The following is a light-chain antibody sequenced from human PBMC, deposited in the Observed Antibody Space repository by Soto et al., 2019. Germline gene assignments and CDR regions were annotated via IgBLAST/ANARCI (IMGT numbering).Light chain of an antibody. Sequence: EIVLTQSPGTLSLSPGVRATLSCRASQTVSSSYLAWSQQKPGQAPRPLIYGASNRATGVPDRFSGTGSGTDFTLTISSLQPDDFATYYCQQYNSYSYTFGQGTKLEIK. CDR3: QQYNSYSYT. CDR1: QTVSSSY. V-gene: IGKV3-20*01. CDR2: GAS. J-gene: IGKJ2*01.